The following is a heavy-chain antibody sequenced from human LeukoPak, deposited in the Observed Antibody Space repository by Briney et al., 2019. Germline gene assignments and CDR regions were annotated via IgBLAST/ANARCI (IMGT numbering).Heavy chain of an antibody. CDR3: ARRLTDSYDPGYYFDY. CDR2: IYHSGST. Sequence: SETLSLTCAVSGYSISSGYYWGWIRQPPGKGLGWIGSIYHSGSTYYNPSLKSRVTISVDTSKNQFSLKLSSVTAADTAVYYCARRLTDSYDPGYYFDYWGQGTLVTVSS. J-gene: IGHJ4*02. D-gene: IGHD5-18*01. CDR1: GYSISSGYY. V-gene: IGHV4-38-2*01.